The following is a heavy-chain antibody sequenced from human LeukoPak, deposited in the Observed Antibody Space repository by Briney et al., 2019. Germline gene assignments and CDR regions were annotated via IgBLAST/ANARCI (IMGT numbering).Heavy chain of an antibody. D-gene: IGHD3-22*01. J-gene: IGHJ4*02. CDR3: AGSNYDSSGYDDY. V-gene: IGHV1-69*13. CDR1: GGTFSSYA. CDR2: IIPIFGTA. Sequence: ASVKVSCKASGGTFSSYAISWVRQAPGQGLEWMGGIIPIFGTANYAQKFQGRVTITADESTSTAYMELSSLRSEDTAVYYCAGSNYDSSGYDDYWGQGTLVTVSS.